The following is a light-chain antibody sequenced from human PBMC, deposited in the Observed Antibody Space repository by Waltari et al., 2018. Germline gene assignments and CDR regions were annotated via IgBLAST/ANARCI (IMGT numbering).Light chain of an antibody. V-gene: IGKV1-39*01. CDR1: QSISSY. CDR3: QQSYSTPQIT. Sequence: DIQMTQSPSSLSASFGDRFTITCRASQSISSYLHWYQQKPGKAPKPLIYAASSLQSGVPSRFSGSGSGTDFTLTISSLQPEDFATYYCQQSYSTPQITFGQGTRLEIK. CDR2: AAS. J-gene: IGKJ5*01.